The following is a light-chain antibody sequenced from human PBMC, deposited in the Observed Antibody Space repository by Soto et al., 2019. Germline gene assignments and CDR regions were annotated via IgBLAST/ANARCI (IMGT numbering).Light chain of an antibody. Sequence: QSALTQPASVSGSPGQSITISCTGTSSDVGSYNLVSWYQQHPGKAPKLMIYEGSKRPSGVSNRFSGSKSGNTASLTISGLQAEDEADYYCCSYAGSSTPFGGGTKRTFL. CDR2: EGS. J-gene: IGLJ3*02. CDR1: SSDVGSYNL. CDR3: CSYAGSSTP. V-gene: IGLV2-23*01.